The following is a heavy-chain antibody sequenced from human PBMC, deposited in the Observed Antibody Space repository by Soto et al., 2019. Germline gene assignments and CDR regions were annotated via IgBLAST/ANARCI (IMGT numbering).Heavy chain of an antibody. CDR1: GGTFSSYT. J-gene: IGHJ6*02. V-gene: IGHV1-69*08. D-gene: IGHD3-10*01. CDR3: ARDPYQFGSKEYYDMDV. CDR2: IMPIISIA. Sequence: QVQLVQSGAEVKKPGSSVKVSCKASGGTFSSYTISWVRQAPGQGLEWMGTIMPIISIANYAQKFQGRVTITADKSTSTAYMELSSLRSEDTAVYYCARDPYQFGSKEYYDMDVWGQGTTVTVSS.